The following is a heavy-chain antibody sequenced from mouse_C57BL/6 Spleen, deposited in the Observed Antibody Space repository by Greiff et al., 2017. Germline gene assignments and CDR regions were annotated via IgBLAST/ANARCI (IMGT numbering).Heavy chain of an antibody. CDR3: AREGDDYDDRRYFDV. CDR2: INYDGSST. Sequence: DVHLVESEGGLVQPGSSMKLSCTASGFTFSDYYMAWVRQVPEKGLEWVANINYDGSSTYYLDSLKSRFIISRDNAKNILYLQMSSLKSEDTATYYCAREGDDYDDRRYFDVWGTGTTVTVSS. J-gene: IGHJ1*03. V-gene: IGHV5-16*01. D-gene: IGHD2-4*01. CDR1: GFTFSDYY.